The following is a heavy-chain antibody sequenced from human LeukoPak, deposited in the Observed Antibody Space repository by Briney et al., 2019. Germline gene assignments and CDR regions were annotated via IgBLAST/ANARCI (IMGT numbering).Heavy chain of an antibody. J-gene: IGHJ4*02. CDR1: GFTFSSYA. CDR2: ISGSGGST. D-gene: IGHD6-13*01. CDR3: AKDSYSSSYSFDY. V-gene: IGHV3-23*01. Sequence: GGSLRLSCAASGFTFSSYAMSWVRQAPGKGLEWVSAISGSGGSTYYADSVKGRFTISRGNSKNTLYLQMNSLRAEDTAVYYRAKDSYSSSYSFDYWGQGTLVTVSS.